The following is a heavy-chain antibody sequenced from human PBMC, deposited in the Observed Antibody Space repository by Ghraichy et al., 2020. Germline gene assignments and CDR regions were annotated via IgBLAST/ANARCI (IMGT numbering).Heavy chain of an antibody. CDR2: INNDESVT. CDR3: ARDSPYSGDAFDI. CDR1: GFTISSYW. J-gene: IGHJ3*02. D-gene: IGHD2-15*01. Sequence: GGSLRLSCAASGFTISSYWMHWVRHVPGKGLVWVSHINNDESVTTYADSVKGRFTISRDNAKNTLYLQMNSLRAEDTAVYYCARDSPYSGDAFDIWGQGTMVTVSS. V-gene: IGHV3-74*01.